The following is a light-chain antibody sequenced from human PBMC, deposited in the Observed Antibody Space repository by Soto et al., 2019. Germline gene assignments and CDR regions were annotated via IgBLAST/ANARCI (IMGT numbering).Light chain of an antibody. CDR2: DAS. CDR3: QQYNNLPQT. CDR1: QSVSSN. J-gene: IGKJ1*01. Sequence: EIAMTQSPATLSVSPGEMSTLACRASQSVSSNLAWYQQKPGQAPRLLIYDASTRATGIPARFSGSGSGTEFTLTISSLQSEDFAVYYCQQYNNLPQTFGQGTKVEIK. V-gene: IGKV3-15*01.